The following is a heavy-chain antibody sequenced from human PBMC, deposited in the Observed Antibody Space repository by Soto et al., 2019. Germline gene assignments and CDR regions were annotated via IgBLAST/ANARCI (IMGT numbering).Heavy chain of an antibody. CDR2: ISAYNGNT. CDR3: AKEGGAAARTIDS. V-gene: IGHV1-18*01. Sequence: QVQLVQSGAEVKKPGASVKVSCKASGYTFTSYGITWVRQAPGQGLEWMGWISAYNGNTNYAQKLQDRVAMTTATATSTGYMELRSLRSDNTAVYYCAKEGGAAARTIDSLGQGTLVTVSS. J-gene: IGHJ4*02. CDR1: GYTFTSYG. D-gene: IGHD6-13*01.